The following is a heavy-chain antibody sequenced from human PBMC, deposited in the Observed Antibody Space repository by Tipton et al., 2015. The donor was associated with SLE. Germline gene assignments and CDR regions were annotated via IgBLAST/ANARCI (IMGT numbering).Heavy chain of an antibody. CDR1: AGSLSGYY. V-gene: IGHV4-59*01. CDR2: IYHSGST. CDR3: ARDNWVSRGNTWDFYGMDV. J-gene: IGHJ6*02. D-gene: IGHD7-27*01. Sequence: TLSLTCTVSAGSLSGYYWSWIRQSPGEGLEWIGYIYHSGSTQYNPSLKSRVTMSVDTSKNQFSLKLTSVTAADTAVYYCARDNWVSRGNTWDFYGMDVWGQGTTVTVFS.